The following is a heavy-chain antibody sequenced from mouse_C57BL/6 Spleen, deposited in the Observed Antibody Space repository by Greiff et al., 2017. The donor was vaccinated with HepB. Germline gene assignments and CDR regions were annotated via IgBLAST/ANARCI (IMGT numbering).Heavy chain of an antibody. CDR2: IDPNSGGT. D-gene: IGHD1-1*01. Sequence: VQLQQPGAELVKPGASVKLSCKASGYTFTSYWMHWVKQRPGRGLEWIGRIDPNSGGTKYNEKFKSKATLTGDKPSSTAYMQLSSLTSEDSAVYFCARIITTVVDPYYFDYWGQGTTLTVSS. CDR1: GYTFTSYW. J-gene: IGHJ2*01. CDR3: ARIITTVVDPYYFDY. V-gene: IGHV1-62-3*01.